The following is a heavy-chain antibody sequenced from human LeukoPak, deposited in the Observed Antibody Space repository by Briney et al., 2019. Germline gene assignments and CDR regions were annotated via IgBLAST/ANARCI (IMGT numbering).Heavy chain of an antibody. Sequence: GGSLRLSCAASGFTFSSYSLNWVRQAPGKGLEWVSSISSSSSYIYYADSEKGRFTISRDNAKNTLYLQMNSLRAEDTAVYYCARVGAATGALDYWGQGTLVTVSS. CDR3: ARVGAATGALDY. V-gene: IGHV3-21*01. D-gene: IGHD6-13*01. CDR1: GFTFSSYS. J-gene: IGHJ4*02. CDR2: ISSSSSYI.